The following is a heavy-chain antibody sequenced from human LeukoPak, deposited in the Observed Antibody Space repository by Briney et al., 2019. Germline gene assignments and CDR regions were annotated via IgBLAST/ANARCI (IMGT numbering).Heavy chain of an antibody. CDR1: GFIFSSYS. CDR3: ARDSSISPGNWFDP. D-gene: IGHD2-2*01. Sequence: GGSLRLSCAASGFIFSSYSVTWVRQAPGKGLEWVSSINGRSTYIYYADSVKGRFTISRDNAKNSLYLQMNSLRAEDTAVYYCARDSSISPGNWFDPWGQGTLVTVSS. CDR2: INGRSTYI. V-gene: IGHV3-21*01. J-gene: IGHJ5*02.